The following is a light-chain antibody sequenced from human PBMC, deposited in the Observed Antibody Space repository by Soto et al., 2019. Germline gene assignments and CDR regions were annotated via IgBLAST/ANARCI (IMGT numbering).Light chain of an antibody. CDR1: SSDVGLYNY. V-gene: IGLV2-14*01. CDR3: SSYTSISTWV. J-gene: IGLJ3*02. Sequence: QSVLTQPASVSGSPGQSLTISCTGTSSDVGLYNYVSWYQQHPGKAPKLMIYEVSNRPSGVSNRFSGSKSGNTASLTISGLQAEDEADYYCSSYTSISTWVFGGGTKVTVL. CDR2: EVS.